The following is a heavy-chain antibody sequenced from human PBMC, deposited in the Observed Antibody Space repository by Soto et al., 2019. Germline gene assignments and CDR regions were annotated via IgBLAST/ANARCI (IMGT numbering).Heavy chain of an antibody. Sequence: ASVKVSCKASGYTFIDYSMHWVRQAPGQRLEWMGWINTGNGNTKSSRNFQGRITISRDTSASTAYMELSSLRSEDTAVYFCARDSGKYTYYSDYWGQGILVTVSS. CDR2: INTGNGNT. CDR1: GYTFIDYS. V-gene: IGHV1-3*04. D-gene: IGHD1-26*01. J-gene: IGHJ4*02. CDR3: ARDSGKYTYYSDY.